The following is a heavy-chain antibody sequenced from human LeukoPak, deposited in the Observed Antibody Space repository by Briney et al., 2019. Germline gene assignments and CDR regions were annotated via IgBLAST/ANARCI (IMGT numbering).Heavy chain of an antibody. CDR3: ARRRDDYRQIDY. Sequence: ASVKVSCKTSGYTFTSHGISWVRQAPGQGLEWMGWISAFTGNTDYAQKLRGRVTMTTDTTTSTAYMELRSLRSDDTAVYYCARRRDDYRQIDYWGQGTLVTVSS. J-gene: IGHJ4*02. D-gene: IGHD5-24*01. CDR2: ISAFTGNT. CDR1: GYTFTSHG. V-gene: IGHV1-18*01.